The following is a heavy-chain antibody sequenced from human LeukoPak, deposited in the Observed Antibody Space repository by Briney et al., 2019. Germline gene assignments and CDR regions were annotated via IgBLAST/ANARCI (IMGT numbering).Heavy chain of an antibody. CDR2: IFPSGGEI. CDR3: ATYRQVLLPFES. Sequence: GGSLRLSCAASGFTFSTFAMIWVRQPPGKGLEWVSSIFPSGGEIHYADSVRGRFTISRDNSKSTLSLQMSSLRAEDTAIYYCATYRQVLLPFESWGQGTLVTVSS. V-gene: IGHV3-23*01. J-gene: IGHJ4*02. CDR1: GFTFSTFA. D-gene: IGHD2-8*02.